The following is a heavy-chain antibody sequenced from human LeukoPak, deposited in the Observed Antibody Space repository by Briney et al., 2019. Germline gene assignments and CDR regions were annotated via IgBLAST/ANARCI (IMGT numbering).Heavy chain of an antibody. CDR3: AKVGRQWNYYYYYYMDV. D-gene: IGHD6-19*01. J-gene: IGHJ6*03. Sequence: GGSLRLSCAASGFTLSSYGMHWVRQAPGKGLEWVAVISYDGSNKYYADSVKGRFTISRDNSKNTLYLQMNSLRAEDTAVYYCAKVGRQWNYYYYYYMDVWGKGTTVTVSS. CDR2: ISYDGSNK. V-gene: IGHV3-30*18. CDR1: GFTLSSYG.